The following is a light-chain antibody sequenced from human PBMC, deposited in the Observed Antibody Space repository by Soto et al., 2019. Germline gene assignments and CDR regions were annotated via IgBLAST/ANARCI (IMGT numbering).Light chain of an antibody. Sequence: DVVVTQSPLSLPVTLGQAASISCRSSQSLVHSDGNTYLSWFHQRTGQSPGRLIYKVSNRDSGVPDRFSGSGSGTDFTLKISRVEAEDVGVYYCMQGSHWPPITFGQGTRLEIK. V-gene: IGKV2-30*02. J-gene: IGKJ5*01. CDR2: KVS. CDR1: QSLVHSDGNTY. CDR3: MQGSHWPPIT.